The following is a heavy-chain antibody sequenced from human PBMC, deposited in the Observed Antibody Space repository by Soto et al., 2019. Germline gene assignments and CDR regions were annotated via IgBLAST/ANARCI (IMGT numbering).Heavy chain of an antibody. CDR2: ISYDGSNK. J-gene: IGHJ5*02. D-gene: IGHD3-22*01. CDR3: AGGGDGGWSSAFDSSGYYMYNWFDP. V-gene: IGHV3-30-3*01. Sequence: QVQLVESGGGVVQPGRSLRLSCAASGFTFSSYAMHWVRQAPGKGLEWVAVISYDGSNKYYADSVKGRFTISRDNSKNTLYLQMNRPGAEDTAVYYCAGGGDGGWSSAFDSSGYYMYNWFDPWGQGTLVTVSS. CDR1: GFTFSSYA.